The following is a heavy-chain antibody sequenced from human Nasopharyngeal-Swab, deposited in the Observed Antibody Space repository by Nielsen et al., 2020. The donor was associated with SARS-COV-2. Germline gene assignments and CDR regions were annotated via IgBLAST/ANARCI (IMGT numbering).Heavy chain of an antibody. CDR1: GFTFSSYD. Sequence: GGSLRLSCAASGFTFSSYDMHWVRQATGKGLEWVSAIGTAGDTYHPGSVKGRFTISRENAKNSLYLQMNSLRAGDTAVYYCARGKYDSSGYYLGDYYFDYWGQGTLVTVSS. CDR2: IGTAGDT. D-gene: IGHD3-22*01. CDR3: ARGKYDSSGYYLGDYYFDY. J-gene: IGHJ4*02. V-gene: IGHV3-13*01.